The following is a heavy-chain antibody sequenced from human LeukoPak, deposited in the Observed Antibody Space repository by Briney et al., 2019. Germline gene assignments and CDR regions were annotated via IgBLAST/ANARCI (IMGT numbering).Heavy chain of an antibody. CDR2: VRYDGSNK. V-gene: IGHV3-30*02. CDR1: GFTFSNYG. Sequence: GGSLRLSCAASGFTFSNYGMHWVRQAPGKGLEWVAFVRYDGSNKYYADSVKGRFTISRDNSKNTLYLQMSSLRAEDTAVYCCAKEDCSGGSCCLDYWGQGTLVTVSS. D-gene: IGHD2-15*01. CDR3: AKEDCSGGSCCLDY. J-gene: IGHJ4*02.